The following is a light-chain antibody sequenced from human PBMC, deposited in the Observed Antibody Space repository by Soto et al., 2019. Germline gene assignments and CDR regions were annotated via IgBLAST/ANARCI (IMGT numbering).Light chain of an antibody. V-gene: IGKV3-20*01. Sequence: EIVLTQSPATLSLSPGERATLSCRASQSIRSPFLAWYQQKPGQAPRLFIHGASSRATGIPDRFSGSGSGTDFTLTISRLEPEDFAEYYCGSDEWTFGQGTKVEI. CDR1: QSIRSPF. CDR3: GSDEWT. J-gene: IGKJ1*01. CDR2: GAS.